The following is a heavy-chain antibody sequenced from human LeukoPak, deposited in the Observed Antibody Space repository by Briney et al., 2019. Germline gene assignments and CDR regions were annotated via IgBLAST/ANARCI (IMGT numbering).Heavy chain of an antibody. CDR3: ATRGIAAAARLVDY. Sequence: GGSLRLSCAASGFTFSSYTMNWVRQAPGKGLEWVANIKQDGSEKYYVDSVKGRFTISRDNAKNSLYLQTNSLRAEDTAVYYCATRGIAAAARLVDYWGQGTLVTVSS. D-gene: IGHD6-13*01. CDR1: GFTFSSYT. CDR2: IKQDGSEK. V-gene: IGHV3-7*01. J-gene: IGHJ4*02.